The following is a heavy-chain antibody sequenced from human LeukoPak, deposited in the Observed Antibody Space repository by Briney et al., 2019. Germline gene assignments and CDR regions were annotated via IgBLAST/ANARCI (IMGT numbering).Heavy chain of an antibody. CDR2: IWPSDSDT. V-gene: IGHV5-51*01. CDR1: GYSFTSYW. Sequence: GESLKISCKGSGYSFTSYWIGWVRQLPGKGLEWMGIIWPSDSDTRYSPSFQGQVTISADKSISTAYLQWSSLKASDTAMYYCARRTYYYDSSGTGTWYFDYWGQGTLVTVSS. J-gene: IGHJ4*02. CDR3: ARRTYYYDSSGTGTWYFDY. D-gene: IGHD3-22*01.